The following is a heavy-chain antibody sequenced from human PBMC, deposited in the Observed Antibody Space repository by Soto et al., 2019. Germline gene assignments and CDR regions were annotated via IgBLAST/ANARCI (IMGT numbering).Heavy chain of an antibody. CDR2: ISADNGVT. Sequence: QVQLVQSGTEVKKPGASVKVSCKASGYTFTNYGITWGRQAPGQGLEWMGWISADNGVTNYAQKLQGRVTMTTDTATSTGYMELRNLRSDDTAVYYCARRGVLPDYWGQGTLVTVSS. D-gene: IGHD3-10*01. V-gene: IGHV1-18*01. CDR1: GYTFTNYG. CDR3: ARRGVLPDY. J-gene: IGHJ4*02.